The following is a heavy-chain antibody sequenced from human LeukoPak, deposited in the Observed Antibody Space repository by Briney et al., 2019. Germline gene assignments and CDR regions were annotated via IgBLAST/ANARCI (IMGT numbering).Heavy chain of an antibody. Sequence: GATVKISCKVSGYTFTDYYMHWVQQAPGKGLEWMGLVDPEDGETIYAEKFQGRVTITADTSTDTAYMELSSLRSEDTVVYYCATVWGIAVAGTSQRKFDYWGQGTLVTVSS. V-gene: IGHV1-69-2*01. J-gene: IGHJ4*02. D-gene: IGHD6-19*01. CDR1: GYTFTDYY. CDR3: ATVWGIAVAGTSQRKFDY. CDR2: VDPEDGET.